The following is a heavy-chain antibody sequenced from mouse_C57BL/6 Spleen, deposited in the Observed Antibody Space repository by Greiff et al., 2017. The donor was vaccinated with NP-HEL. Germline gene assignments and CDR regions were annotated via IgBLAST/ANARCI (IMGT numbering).Heavy chain of an antibody. CDR1: GFTFCDYG. V-gene: IGHV5-17*01. J-gene: IGHJ2*01. Sequence: EVHLVESGGGLVKPGGSLKLSCAASGFTFCDYGMHWVRQAPEKGLEWVAYISSGSSTIYYADTAKGRFTISRDNAKNTLFLQMTSLRSEDTAMYYCARRDYDRGGFDYWGQGTTLTVSS. D-gene: IGHD2-4*01. CDR2: ISSGSSTI. CDR3: ARRDYDRGGFDY.